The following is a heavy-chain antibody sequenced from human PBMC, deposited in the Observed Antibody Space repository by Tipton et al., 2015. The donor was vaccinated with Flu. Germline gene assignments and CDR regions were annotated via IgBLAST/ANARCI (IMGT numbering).Heavy chain of an antibody. D-gene: IGHD5-24*01. Sequence: VQLVQSGAEVKKPGESVKISCEGSGYTFSSYWIAWVRQMPGKGLEWMGIIYPGDSKTKFSPSFQGQVTISADKSISTTYLQWSSLKASDTAMYYCVRERNGYFEYWGQGTLVTVSS. CDR3: VRERNGYFEY. V-gene: IGHV5-51*03. CDR2: IYPGDSKT. J-gene: IGHJ4*02. CDR1: GYTFSSYW.